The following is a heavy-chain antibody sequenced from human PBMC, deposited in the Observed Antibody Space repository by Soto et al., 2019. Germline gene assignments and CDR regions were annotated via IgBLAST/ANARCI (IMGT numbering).Heavy chain of an antibody. CDR1: GVSMSSYY. V-gene: IGHV4-59*01. Sequence: QVHLQESGPGLMKPSETLSLTCSVSGVSMSSYYLTWIRQPAGKGLEWIGYIFHTGDTHYNPSLKGPVSISLDTSKTQFSLKLSSVTAADTAVYYCASLYGGNGKFEYWGQGTLVTVSS. CDR2: IFHTGDT. CDR3: ASLYGGNGKFEY. J-gene: IGHJ4*02. D-gene: IGHD2-15*01.